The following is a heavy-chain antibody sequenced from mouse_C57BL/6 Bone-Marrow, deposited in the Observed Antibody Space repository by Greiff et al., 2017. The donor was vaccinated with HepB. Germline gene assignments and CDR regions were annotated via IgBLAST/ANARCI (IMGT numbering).Heavy chain of an antibody. CDR3: ARLGYYGSSWFAY. V-gene: IGHV1-53*01. CDR2: INPSNGGT. J-gene: IGHJ3*01. CDR1: GYTFTSYW. Sequence: VKLQQPGTELVKPGASVKLSCKASGYTFTSYWMHWVKQRPGQGLEWIGNINPSNGGTNYNEKFKSKATLTVDKSSSTAYMQLSSLTSEDSAVYYCARLGYYGSSWFAYWGQGTLVTVSA. D-gene: IGHD1-1*01.